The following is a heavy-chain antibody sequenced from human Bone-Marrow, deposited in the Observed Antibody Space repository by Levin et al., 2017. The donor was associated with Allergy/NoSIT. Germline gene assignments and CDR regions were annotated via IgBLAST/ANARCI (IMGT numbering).Heavy chain of an antibody. V-gene: IGHV1-69*13. Sequence: ASVKVSCKVSGGILNTHAITWVRQAPGQGLEWMGGISPIFVSANYAQKFRGRLTITADESTSTAYMELSSLKSEDTAVYYCARAIVTGASDYWGQGTLVTVSS. CDR3: ARAIVTGASDY. CDR2: ISPIFVSA. J-gene: IGHJ4*02. D-gene: IGHD3-9*01. CDR1: GGILNTHA.